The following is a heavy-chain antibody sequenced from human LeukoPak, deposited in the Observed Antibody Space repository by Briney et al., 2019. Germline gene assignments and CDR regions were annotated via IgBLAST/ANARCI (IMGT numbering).Heavy chain of an antibody. D-gene: IGHD3-9*01. V-gene: IGHV3-48*03. CDR3: ARESDYDILTGLYTDAFDI. J-gene: IGHJ3*02. CDR2: ISSSGSTI. Sequence: PGGSLRLSCAASGFTFSSYEMNWVRQAPGKGLEWVSYISSSGSTIYYADSVKGRFTISRDNAKNSLYLQMNSLRAEDTAVYYCARESDYDILTGLYTDAFDIWGQGTMVTVSS. CDR1: GFTFSSYE.